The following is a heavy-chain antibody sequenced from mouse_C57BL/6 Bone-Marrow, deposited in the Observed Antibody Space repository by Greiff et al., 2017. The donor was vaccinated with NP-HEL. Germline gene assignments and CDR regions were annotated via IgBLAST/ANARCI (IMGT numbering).Heavy chain of an antibody. CDR3: ASNYYGSSYGYFDV. J-gene: IGHJ1*03. CDR2: IRNKANGYTS. V-gene: IGHV7-3*01. CDR1: GFTFTDYY. D-gene: IGHD1-1*01. Sequence: EVKLVESRGGLVQPGGSLSLSCAASGFTFTDYYMSWVRQPPGQALEWMGFIRNKANGYTSEYSASVKGRFTISRDNSQTILYLQVNALRAEDSATDYWASNYYGSSYGYFDVGGTGTTVTVSS.